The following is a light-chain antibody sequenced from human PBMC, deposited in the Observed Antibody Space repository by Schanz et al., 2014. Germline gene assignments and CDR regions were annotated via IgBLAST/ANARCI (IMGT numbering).Light chain of an antibody. CDR3: QQYYHWPRHT. CDR2: GAS. J-gene: IGKJ4*01. V-gene: IGKV3D-15*01. CDR1: QSVRSSY. Sequence: EIVMTQSPATLSVSPGERATLSCRASQSVRSSYLAWYQHKPGQAPRLLIYGASSRATGIPDRFSGSGSGTDFTLTISSLQSEDFAVYYCQQYYHWPRHTFGGGTKVEIK.